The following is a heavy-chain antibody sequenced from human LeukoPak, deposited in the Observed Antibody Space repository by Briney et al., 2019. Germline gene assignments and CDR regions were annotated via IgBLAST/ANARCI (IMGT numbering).Heavy chain of an antibody. D-gene: IGHD5-18*01. Sequence: PGGSLRLSCAASGFTFSNASMSWVRQAPGKGLEWVGRIKSKTDGGTTDYAAPVKGRFTISRDDSKNTVYLQMNSLTTEDTAVYFCAHRDRAMVRVDYWGQGTLVTVSS. V-gene: IGHV3-15*01. CDR3: AHRDRAMVRVDY. CDR2: IKSKTDGGTT. J-gene: IGHJ4*02. CDR1: GFTFSNAS.